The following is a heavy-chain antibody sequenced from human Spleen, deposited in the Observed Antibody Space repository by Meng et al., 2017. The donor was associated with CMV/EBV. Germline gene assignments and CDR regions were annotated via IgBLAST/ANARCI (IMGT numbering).Heavy chain of an antibody. Sequence: ASVKVSCKASGYTFSNYYLHWLREAPGQGLVWMGWINPNSGKTNYAQKFQGRVTMTRDPSISTAYMELSRLRSDDTAVYYCAKDLTGSGNWFDPWGQGTLVTVSS. CDR2: INPNSGKT. CDR1: GYTFSNYY. J-gene: IGHJ5*02. CDR3: AKDLTGSGNWFDP. D-gene: IGHD7-27*01. V-gene: IGHV1-2*02.